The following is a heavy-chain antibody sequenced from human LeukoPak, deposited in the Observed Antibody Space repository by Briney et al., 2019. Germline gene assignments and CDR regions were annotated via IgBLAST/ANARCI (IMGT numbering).Heavy chain of an antibody. J-gene: IGHJ5*02. Sequence: SETLSLTCTVSGGSVRSDYWSWIRQPPGERLERIGYIYNGGSTNYNPSLKSRVTISVDTSKNQFSLKLSSVTAADTAVYYCARGGPPGSSSWNWFDPWGQGTLVTVSS. CDR2: IYNGGST. CDR1: GGSVRSDY. D-gene: IGHD6-13*01. CDR3: ARGGPPGSSSWNWFDP. V-gene: IGHV4-59*02.